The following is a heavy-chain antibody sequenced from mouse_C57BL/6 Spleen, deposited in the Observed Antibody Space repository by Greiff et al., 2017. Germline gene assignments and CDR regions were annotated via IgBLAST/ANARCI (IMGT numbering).Heavy chain of an antibody. Sequence: VNVVESGAELVRPGASVKLSCKASGYTFTDYYINWVKQRPGQGLEWIARIYPGSGNTYYNEKFKGKATLTAEKSSSTAYMQLSSLTSEDSAVYCCARSGYDGNYHAMDYGGKGTSVTGSS. D-gene: IGHD2-3*01. CDR1: GYTFTDYY. V-gene: IGHV1-76*01. CDR3: ARSGYDGNYHAMDY. J-gene: IGHJ4*01. CDR2: IYPGSGNT.